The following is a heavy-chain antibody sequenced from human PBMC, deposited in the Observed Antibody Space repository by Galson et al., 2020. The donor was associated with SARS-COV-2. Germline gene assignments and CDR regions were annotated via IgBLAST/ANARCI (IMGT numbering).Heavy chain of an antibody. CDR3: VRDVDSEGISSGRLKDAFDI. J-gene: IGHJ3*02. V-gene: IGHV3-11*01. CDR2: ISGSGRTI. D-gene: IGHD3-22*01. Sequence: GASLRLSCAASGFIFSDYYMPWIRQAPGKGLEWLSYISGSGRTIYYADDVKGRFTISRDNTRNSLYLEMTTLRADDTAVYYCVRDVDSEGISSGRLKDAFDIWGQGTMVTVSS. CDR1: GFIFSDYY.